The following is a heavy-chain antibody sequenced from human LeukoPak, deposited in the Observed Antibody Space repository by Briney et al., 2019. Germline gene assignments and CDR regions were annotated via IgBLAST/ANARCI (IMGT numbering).Heavy chain of an antibody. CDR3: ARYAAYDSRGNHFDY. CDR2: IYYSGST. D-gene: IGHD3-22*01. CDR1: GGSISSGDFY. Sequence: SQTLSLTCSVSGGSISSGDFYWSWIRQPPGKGLEWIGYIYYSGSTYYNPSLNSRLTISVDTSKNQFSLKLSSVTAADTAVYYCARYAAYDSRGNHFDYWGQGTLVAVSS. V-gene: IGHV4-30-4*08. J-gene: IGHJ4*02.